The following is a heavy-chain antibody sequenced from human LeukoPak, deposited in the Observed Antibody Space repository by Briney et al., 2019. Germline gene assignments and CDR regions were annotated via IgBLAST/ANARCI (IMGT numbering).Heavy chain of an antibody. Sequence: GGSLRLSCAASGFTLSSYGMHWVRQAPGKGLEWVAFIRYDGSNKYYADSVKGRFTISRDNSKNTLYLQMNSLRAEDTAVYYCAKDPSGSYSYWYFDLWGRGTLVTVSS. CDR2: IRYDGSNK. CDR3: AKDPSGSYSYWYFDL. CDR1: GFTLSSYG. V-gene: IGHV3-30*02. D-gene: IGHD1-26*01. J-gene: IGHJ2*01.